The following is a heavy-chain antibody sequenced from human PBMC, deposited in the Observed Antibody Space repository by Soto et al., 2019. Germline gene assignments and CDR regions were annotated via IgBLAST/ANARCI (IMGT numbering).Heavy chain of an antibody. CDR3: ATDKRMGASPPVDY. J-gene: IGHJ4*02. Sequence: QVQLVESGGGVVQPGRSLRLSCAASGFTFSSYAMHWVHQAPGKGLEWVAVISYDGSNKYYADSVKGRFTISRDNSKNTLYLQMNSLRAEDTAVYYCATDKRMGASPPVDYWGQGTLVTVSS. CDR2: ISYDGSNK. D-gene: IGHD1-26*01. CDR1: GFTFSSYA. V-gene: IGHV3-30-3*01.